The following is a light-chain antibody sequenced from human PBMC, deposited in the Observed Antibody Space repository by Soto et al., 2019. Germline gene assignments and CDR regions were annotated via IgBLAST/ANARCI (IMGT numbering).Light chain of an antibody. CDR1: SSNIGAGYD. CDR2: GNT. Sequence: QSALTQPPSVSGAPGQRVTISCTGSSSNIGAGYDVHGYQQLPGTAPKLLIYGNTNRPSGVPDRFSGSKSGSSASLAITGLQAEDEGDYYCQSYESSLSAVVFGGGTKLTVL. CDR3: QSYESSLSAVV. V-gene: IGLV1-40*01. J-gene: IGLJ2*01.